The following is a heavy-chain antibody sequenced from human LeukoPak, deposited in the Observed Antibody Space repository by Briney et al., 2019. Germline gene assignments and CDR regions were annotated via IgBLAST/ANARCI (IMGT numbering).Heavy chain of an antibody. CDR1: GGTFSSYA. CDR2: IIPILGIA. D-gene: IGHD3-9*01. Sequence: ASVKVSCKASGGTFSSYAISWVRQAPGQGVEWMGRIIPILGIANYAQKFQGRVTITADKSTSTAYMELSSLRSEDTAVYYCARVRLYDILTGYPRAFEYWGQGTRVTVSS. CDR3: ARVRLYDILTGYPRAFEY. V-gene: IGHV1-69*04. J-gene: IGHJ4*02.